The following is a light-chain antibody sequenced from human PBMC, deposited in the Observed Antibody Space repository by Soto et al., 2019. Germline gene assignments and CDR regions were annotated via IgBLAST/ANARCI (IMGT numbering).Light chain of an antibody. CDR2: DAS. CDR1: QSVSSY. J-gene: IGKJ5*01. V-gene: IGKV3-11*01. CDR3: QQYNSWPPIT. Sequence: EIVLTQSPVTLSLSPGERATLSCRASQSVSSYLAWYQQKPGQAPRLLIYDASNRAIGIPDRFSGGGSGTEFTLTISSLQSEDFVVYYCQQYNSWPPITFGQGTRLEIK.